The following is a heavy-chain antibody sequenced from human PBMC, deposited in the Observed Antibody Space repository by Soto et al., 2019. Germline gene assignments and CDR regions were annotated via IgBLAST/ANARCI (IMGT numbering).Heavy chain of an antibody. Sequence: SETLSLTCGVSGDTISTGGYSWAWIRQPPGKALEWIGHTYHSGNPYYSPSLKSRVTISIDTSKNQFSLKLNSVTAADTAVYYCARMFAYWGPGALVTVSS. CDR2: TYHSGNP. D-gene: IGHD3-10*02. V-gene: IGHV4-30-2*01. J-gene: IGHJ4*02. CDR1: GDTISTGGYS. CDR3: ARMFAY.